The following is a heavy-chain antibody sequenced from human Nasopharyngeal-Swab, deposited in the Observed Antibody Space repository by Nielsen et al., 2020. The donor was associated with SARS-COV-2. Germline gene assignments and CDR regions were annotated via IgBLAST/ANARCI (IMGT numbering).Heavy chain of an antibody. V-gene: IGHV3-48*02. Sequence: GESLKISCAASGFTFSSYSMNWVRQAPGKGLEWVSSISSSSTIYYADSVKGRFTISRDNAKNSLYLQMNSLRDEDTAVYYCARGGSYLVYWGQGTLVTVSS. CDR1: GFTFSSYS. CDR2: ISSSSTI. D-gene: IGHD1-26*01. CDR3: ARGGSYLVY. J-gene: IGHJ4*02.